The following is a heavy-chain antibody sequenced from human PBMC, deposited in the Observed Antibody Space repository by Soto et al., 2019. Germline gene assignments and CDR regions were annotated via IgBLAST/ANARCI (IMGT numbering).Heavy chain of an antibody. D-gene: IGHD3-22*01. CDR1: GFTFSSYE. V-gene: IGHV3-48*03. J-gene: IGHJ4*02. CDR3: ARGHPYYDSSGYPNFDY. Sequence: VGSLRLSRAASGFTFSSYEMNGVRQAPGKGLEWVSYISSSGSTIYYADSVKGRFTISRDNAKNSLYLQMNSLRAEDTAVYYCARGHPYYDSSGYPNFDYWGQGTLVTVSS. CDR2: ISSSGSTI.